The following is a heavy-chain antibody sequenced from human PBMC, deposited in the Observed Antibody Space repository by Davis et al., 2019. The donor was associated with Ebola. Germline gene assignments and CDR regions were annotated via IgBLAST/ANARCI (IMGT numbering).Heavy chain of an antibody. Sequence: PGGSLRLSCAASGFTVSSNYMSWVRQAPGKGLEWVSVIYSGGSTYYADSVKGRFTISRDNSKNTLYLQMNSLRAEDTAVYYCAKTFLGYCSSTSCYSFDYWGQGTLVTVSS. D-gene: IGHD2-2*01. CDR2: IYSGGST. J-gene: IGHJ4*02. V-gene: IGHV3-53*01. CDR3: AKTFLGYCSSTSCYSFDY. CDR1: GFTVSSNY.